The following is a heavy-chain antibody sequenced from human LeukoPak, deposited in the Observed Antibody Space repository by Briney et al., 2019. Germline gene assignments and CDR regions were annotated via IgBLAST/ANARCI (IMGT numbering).Heavy chain of an antibody. CDR2: ISSSSSYI. Sequence: GGSLRLSCAASGFTFSSYSMNWVRQAPGKGLEWISSISSSSSYIYYADSVKGRFTISRDNAKNSLYLQMNSLRAEDTAVYYCARDLGYDILTGYLGDYWGQGTLVTVSS. V-gene: IGHV3-21*01. CDR1: GFTFSSYS. D-gene: IGHD3-9*01. CDR3: ARDLGYDILTGYLGDY. J-gene: IGHJ4*02.